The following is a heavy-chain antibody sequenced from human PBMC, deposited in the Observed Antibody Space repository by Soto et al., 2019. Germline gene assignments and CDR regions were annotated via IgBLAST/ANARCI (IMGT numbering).Heavy chain of an antibody. CDR3: AKGLLNGRWYAAD. CDR2: ITKTGDT. J-gene: IGHJ4*02. CDR1: GFTFSNCV. V-gene: IGHV3-23*01. D-gene: IGHD6-13*01. Sequence: EVHLLESGGVLVQPGESLRLSCETSGFTFSNCVMTWVRQAPGKGLEWVSVITKTGDTDYADSVKGRFTISRDNSKNTVYLQMNSLSAEDTAVYYCAKGLLNGRWYAADWGQGTLVTVSS.